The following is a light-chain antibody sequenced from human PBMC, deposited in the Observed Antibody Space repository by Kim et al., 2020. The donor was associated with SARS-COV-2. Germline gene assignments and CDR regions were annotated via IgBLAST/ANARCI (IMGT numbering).Light chain of an antibody. CDR1: QSVLYSSNNKNY. Sequence: ATINCKSSQSVLYSSNNKNYLAWYQQKPGQHPKLLIYWASTRESGVPDRFSGSGSGTDFTPTISSLQAEDVAVYYCQQYYSTPLTFGPGTKVDIK. CDR2: WAS. V-gene: IGKV4-1*01. J-gene: IGKJ3*01. CDR3: QQYYSTPLT.